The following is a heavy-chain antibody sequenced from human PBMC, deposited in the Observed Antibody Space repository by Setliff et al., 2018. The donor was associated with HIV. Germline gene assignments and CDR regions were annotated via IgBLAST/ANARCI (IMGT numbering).Heavy chain of an antibody. D-gene: IGHD3-22*01. CDR2: IYPGDSDT. CDR1: GYSFTTYW. J-gene: IGHJ3*02. CDR3: ARPYFHQSSDAFQI. V-gene: IGHV5-51*01. Sequence: GESLKISCKGSGYSFTTYWIGWVRQMPGKGLEWMVIIYPGDSDTRYSPSFQGQVTISADKSISTAYLQWSSLKASDTSMYYCARPYFHQSSDAFQIWGQGTMVTVSS.